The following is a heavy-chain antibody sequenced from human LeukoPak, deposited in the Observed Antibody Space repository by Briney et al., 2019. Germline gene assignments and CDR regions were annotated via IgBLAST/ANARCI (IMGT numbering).Heavy chain of an antibody. Sequence: GGSLRLSCAPSGFTFSNAWMNWVRQAPGKGLEWVGRIKSKIEGGTTDYAAPVKGRFTISRDDSKNTLSLQMHSLKAEDTAVYYCYYDILTGYSFWGQGTLVTVSS. CDR1: GFTFSNAW. J-gene: IGHJ4*02. CDR3: YYDILTGYSF. V-gene: IGHV3-15*07. D-gene: IGHD3-9*01. CDR2: IKSKIEGGTT.